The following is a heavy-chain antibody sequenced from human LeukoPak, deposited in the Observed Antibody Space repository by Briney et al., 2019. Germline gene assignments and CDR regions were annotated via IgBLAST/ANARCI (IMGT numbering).Heavy chain of an antibody. V-gene: IGHV3-48*03. D-gene: IGHD3-22*01. Sequence: GGSLRLSCAASGFTFSSYEMNWVRQAPGKGLEWVSYISSSGSTIYYADSVKGRFTISRDNAKNSLYLQMNSLRAEDTAVYYCAKGPDVPRYYYDSSGYYLGYFDLWGRGTLVTVSS. CDR2: ISSSGSTI. J-gene: IGHJ2*01. CDR3: AKGPDVPRYYYDSSGYYLGYFDL. CDR1: GFTFSSYE.